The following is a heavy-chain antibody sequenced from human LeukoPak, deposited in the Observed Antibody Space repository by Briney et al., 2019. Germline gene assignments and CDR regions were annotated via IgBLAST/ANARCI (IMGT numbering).Heavy chain of an antibody. D-gene: IGHD2-15*01. CDR1: GGSISSYY. CDR3: ARQYCSGGSCYPQGDYYYYGMDV. CDR2: IYYSGST. J-gene: IGHJ6*02. V-gene: IGHV4-59*01. Sequence: SETLSLTCTVSGGSISSYYWSWIRQPPGKGPELIGYIYYSGSTNYNPSLKRRVTISVDTSKNQFSLKLSSVTAADTAVYYCARQYCSGGSCYPQGDYYYYGMDVWGQGTTVTVSS.